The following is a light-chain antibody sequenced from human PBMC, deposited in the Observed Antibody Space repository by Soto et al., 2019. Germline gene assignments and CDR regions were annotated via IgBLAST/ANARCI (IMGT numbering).Light chain of an antibody. Sequence: ENVLMQSPGTLSLSPGERATLSCRASQSVSSSYLAWYQQEPGQAPRLLIYGASSRATGIPDRFSGSGSGTDFTLTISRLEPEDFAVYYCQQYGSSPLTFGGGTKVDIK. CDR3: QQYGSSPLT. V-gene: IGKV3-20*01. CDR1: QSVSSSY. J-gene: IGKJ4*01. CDR2: GAS.